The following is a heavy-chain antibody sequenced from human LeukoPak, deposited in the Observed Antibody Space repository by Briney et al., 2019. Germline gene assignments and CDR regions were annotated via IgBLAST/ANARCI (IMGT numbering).Heavy chain of an antibody. V-gene: IGHV4-61*02. CDR3: ARGQSSSWFNWFDP. CDR2: IYTSGST. CDR1: GGSISSGSYY. Sequence: SQTLSLTCTVSGGSISSGSYYWSWIRQPAGKGLEWIGRIYTSGSTNYNPSLRSRVTISVDTSKNQFSLKLSSVTAADTAVYYCARGQSSSWFNWFDPWGQGTLVTVSS. D-gene: IGHD6-13*01. J-gene: IGHJ5*02.